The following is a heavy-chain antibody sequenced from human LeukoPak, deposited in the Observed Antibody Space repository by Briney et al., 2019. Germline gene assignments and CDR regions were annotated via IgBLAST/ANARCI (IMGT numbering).Heavy chain of an antibody. V-gene: IGHV3-20*04. Sequence: GGSLRLSCAASGFTLDDYGMSWVRQAPGKGLEWVSGINWNGGSTGYADSVKGRFTISRDNAKNSLYLQMNSLRAEDTALYYCARGPAGTYYYMDVWGKGTTVTISS. CDR2: INWNGGST. CDR3: ARGPAGTYYYMDV. D-gene: IGHD6-19*01. CDR1: GFTLDDYG. J-gene: IGHJ6*03.